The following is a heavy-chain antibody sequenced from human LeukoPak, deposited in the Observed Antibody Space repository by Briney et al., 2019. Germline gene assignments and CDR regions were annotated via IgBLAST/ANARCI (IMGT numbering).Heavy chain of an antibody. CDR3: ASSDILTGYYNVNF. V-gene: IGHV3-53*01. Sequence: QPGGSLRLSCAASGFTISNNYMTWVRQAPGKGLEWVSLIYSDGSTYYADSVKGRFTISRDNSKNVLYLQMNSLRAEDTAVYYCASSDILTGYYNVNFWGQGTMVTVSS. D-gene: IGHD3-9*01. J-gene: IGHJ3*01. CDR1: GFTISNNY. CDR2: IYSDGST.